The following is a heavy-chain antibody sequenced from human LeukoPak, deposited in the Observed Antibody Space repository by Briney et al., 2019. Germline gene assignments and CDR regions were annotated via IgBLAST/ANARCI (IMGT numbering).Heavy chain of an antibody. V-gene: IGHV3-48*01. CDR3: ARGLKSLNYDFWSGYSSCWFDP. J-gene: IGHJ5*02. Sequence: GGSLRLSCAASGFTFSSYSMNWVRQAPGKGLEWVSYISSSSSTIYYADSVKGRFTISRDNAKNSLYLQMNSLRAEDTAVYYCARGLKSLNYDFWSGYSSCWFDPWGQGTLVTVSS. D-gene: IGHD3-3*01. CDR2: ISSSSSTI. CDR1: GFTFSSYS.